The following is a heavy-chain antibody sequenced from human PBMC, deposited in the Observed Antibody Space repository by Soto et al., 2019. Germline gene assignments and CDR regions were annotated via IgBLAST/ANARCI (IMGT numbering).Heavy chain of an antibody. CDR3: ASERLAVPLSALDY. CDR1: GFTFGSYG. CDR2: ISYDGSNK. D-gene: IGHD3-3*01. V-gene: IGHV3-30*03. Sequence: GGSLRLSCAASGFTFGSYGMHWVRQAPGEGLEWVTFISYDGSNKNYADSVKGRFTISRDNSKNTLYLQMNSLRSEDTAVYYCASERLAVPLSALDYWGQGALVTV. J-gene: IGHJ4*02.